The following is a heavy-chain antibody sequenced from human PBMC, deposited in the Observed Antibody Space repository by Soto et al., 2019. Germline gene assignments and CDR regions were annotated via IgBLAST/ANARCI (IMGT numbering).Heavy chain of an antibody. Sequence: PSETLSLTCTVSGGSISNSSYYWGWIRQPPGKGLDWIASIYDNGDTYYNPSLKSRVTMSVGTSKKQFSLRLSSVTAADTAVYYCATRVAATAYSFADWGQGSLVTVSS. V-gene: IGHV4-39*01. D-gene: IGHD2-15*01. CDR2: IYDNGDT. CDR1: GGSISNSSYY. J-gene: IGHJ4*02. CDR3: ATRVAATAYSFAD.